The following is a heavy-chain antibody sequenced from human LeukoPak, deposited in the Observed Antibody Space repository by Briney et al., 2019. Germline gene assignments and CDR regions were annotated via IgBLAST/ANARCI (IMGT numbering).Heavy chain of an antibody. CDR1: GFTFSTYA. CDR2: ISYDGNNK. V-gene: IGHV3-30-3*01. CDR3: ARVDCDPTSCYAYHFDY. D-gene: IGHD2-2*01. J-gene: IGHJ4*02. Sequence: PGGSLRLSCAASGFTFSTYAMHWVRQAPGKGLEWVTVISYDGNNKYYADSVKGRFIISRDISKNTLYLQMNSLRAEDTAVYYCARVDCDPTSCYAYHFDYWGQGTLVTVSS.